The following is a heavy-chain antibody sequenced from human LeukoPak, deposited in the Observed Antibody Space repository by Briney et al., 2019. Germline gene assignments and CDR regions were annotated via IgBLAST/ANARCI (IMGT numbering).Heavy chain of an antibody. J-gene: IGHJ4*02. V-gene: IGHV3-33*01. CDR1: GFTFRSYG. Sequence: GGSLRLSCAASGFTFRSYGMHWVRQAPGKGLEGGAVIWYDGNNKYYADSVKGRFTISRDNSKNTLYLQMNSLRAEDTAVYYCARDRSVVRGVTNFDYGGQGPLVTVS. CDR2: IWYDGNNK. CDR3: ARDRSVVRGVTNFDY. D-gene: IGHD3-10*01.